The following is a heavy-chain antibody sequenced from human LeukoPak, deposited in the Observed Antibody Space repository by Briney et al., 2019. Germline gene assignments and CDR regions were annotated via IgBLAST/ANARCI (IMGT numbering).Heavy chain of an antibody. CDR3: AKDAPGRGYSYGIFDY. V-gene: IGHV3-48*01. CDR1: GFTFSTYN. CDR2: INTGSSTV. D-gene: IGHD5-18*01. J-gene: IGHJ4*02. Sequence: QTGGSLRLSCAASGFTFSTYNMNWVRQAPGKGLEWVSYINTGSSTVYYAESVKGRFTISRDNAENSLYLQMNSLRAEDTAVYYCAKDAPGRGYSYGIFDYWGQGTLVTVSS.